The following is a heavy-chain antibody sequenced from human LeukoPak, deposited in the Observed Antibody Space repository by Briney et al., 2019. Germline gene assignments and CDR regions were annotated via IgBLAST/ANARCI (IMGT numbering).Heavy chain of an antibody. J-gene: IGHJ4*02. CDR3: ARARWSSTGWFFGY. CDR1: GFTFSSYW. CDR2: VNPQGSET. V-gene: IGHV3-74*01. D-gene: IGHD6-19*01. Sequence: GESLRLSCAASGFTFSSYWMHWVRQAPGKGLVWVSRVNPQGSETSYADSVRGRFTISRDNAKDALHLQMDNLSAEDTAVYYCARARWSSTGWFFGYWGQGTLVTVSS.